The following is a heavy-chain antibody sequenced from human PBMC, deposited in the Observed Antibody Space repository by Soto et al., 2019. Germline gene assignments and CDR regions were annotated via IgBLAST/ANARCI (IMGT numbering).Heavy chain of an antibody. CDR3: ARESEDLTSNFDY. CDR1: GFTFTRYS. V-gene: IGHV3-21*06. Sequence: LRLSCAASGFTFTRYSMNCVLQAPGKGLEWVSSISSTTNYIYYGDSMKGRFTISRDNAKNSLYLEMNSLRAEDTAVYYCARESEDLTSNFDYWGQGTLVTVSS. CDR2: ISSTTNYI. J-gene: IGHJ4*02.